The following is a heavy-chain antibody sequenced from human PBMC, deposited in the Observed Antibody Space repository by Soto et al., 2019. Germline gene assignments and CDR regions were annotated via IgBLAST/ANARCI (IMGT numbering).Heavy chain of an antibody. CDR1: GLSVDMNKAR. CDR2: MYWDGDE. CDR3: VKGTLGTYGHVYFDY. V-gene: IGHV2-5*02. Sequence: GPTLVNPTRPLTLTCTFSGLSVDMNKARVGWVRQPPGKALEWLALMYWDGDEDYSPSLKDRLSITKDTSKDQVVLTLTDVHPADTATYYCVKGTLGTYGHVYFDYWGQGTLVTVSS. D-gene: IGHD3-16*01. J-gene: IGHJ4*02.